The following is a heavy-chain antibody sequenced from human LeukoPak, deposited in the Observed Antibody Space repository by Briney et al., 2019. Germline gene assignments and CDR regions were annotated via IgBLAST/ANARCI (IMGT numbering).Heavy chain of an antibody. CDR2: INSDGSST. CDR1: GFTFSSYW. CDR3: AKPEHYDFWSGYPLGY. J-gene: IGHJ4*02. Sequence: PGGSLRLSCAAPGFTFSSYWMHWVRQAPGKGLVWVSRINSDGSSTSYADSVKGRFTISRDNAKNTLYLQMNSLRAEDTAVYYCAKPEHYDFWSGYPLGYWGQGTLVTVSS. V-gene: IGHV3-74*01. D-gene: IGHD3-3*01.